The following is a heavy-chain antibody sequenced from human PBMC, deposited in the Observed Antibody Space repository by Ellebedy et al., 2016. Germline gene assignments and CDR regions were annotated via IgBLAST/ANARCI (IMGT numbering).Heavy chain of an antibody. CDR3: ARNSNTDYYDSSGYPGYFDL. D-gene: IGHD3-22*01. CDR1: GFTFSSYA. Sequence: GESLKISXVGSGFTFSSYAMHWVRQAPGKGLEWVAVISYDGGNKYYAVSVKGRVTISRDNSNNTLYVQMNSLRAEDTAVYYCARNSNTDYYDSSGYPGYFDLWGRGTLVTVTA. V-gene: IGHV3-30-3*01. J-gene: IGHJ2*01. CDR2: ISYDGGNK.